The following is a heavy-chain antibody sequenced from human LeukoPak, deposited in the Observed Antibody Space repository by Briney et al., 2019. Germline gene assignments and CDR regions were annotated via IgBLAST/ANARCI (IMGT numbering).Heavy chain of an antibody. CDR2: IYYSGST. Sequence: SESLSLTCTVSGGSISSSSYYWGWIRQPPGKGLEWIGSIYYSGSTYYNPSLKSRVPISVDTSKNQFSLKLSSVTAADTAVYYCASGGYSSGCHDYWGQGALVTVSS. CDR1: GGSISSSSYY. CDR3: ASGGYSSGCHDY. V-gene: IGHV4-39*01. J-gene: IGHJ4*02. D-gene: IGHD6-19*01.